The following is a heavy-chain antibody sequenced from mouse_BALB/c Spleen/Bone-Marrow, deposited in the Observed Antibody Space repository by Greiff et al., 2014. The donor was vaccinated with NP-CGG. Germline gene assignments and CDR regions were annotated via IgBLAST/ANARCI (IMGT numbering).Heavy chain of an antibody. CDR1: GYSFTSYY. CDR2: IDPFNGVT. Sequence: EVQLLQSGPELMKPGASVKISCKASGYSFTSYYIHWVKQNHGKSLEWIGYIDPFNGVTIYNQKFKGKATLTADKSSSTAYMHLSSLTSEDSAVYYCARRVITTGPGFAYWGQGTLVTVSA. J-gene: IGHJ3*01. D-gene: IGHD2-4*01. V-gene: IGHV1-31*01. CDR3: ARRVITTGPGFAY.